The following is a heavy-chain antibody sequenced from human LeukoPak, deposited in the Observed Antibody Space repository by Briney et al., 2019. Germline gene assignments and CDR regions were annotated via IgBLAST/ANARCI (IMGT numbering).Heavy chain of an antibody. Sequence: SETLSLTCAVYGGSFRGYYWSWIRQPPGKGLEWIGEINHSGSTNYNPSLKSRVTIPLDTSIKKFSLKLNPVPAADTAVYYCASTERCSPTCPLDYWGQGTLVTVSS. J-gene: IGHJ4*02. CDR3: ASTERCSPTCPLDY. CDR1: GGSFRGYY. V-gene: IGHV4-34*01. CDR2: INHSGST. D-gene: IGHD2-2*01.